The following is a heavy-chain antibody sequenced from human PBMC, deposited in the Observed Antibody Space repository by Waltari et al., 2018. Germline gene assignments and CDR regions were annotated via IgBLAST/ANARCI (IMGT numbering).Heavy chain of an antibody. CDR3: ERVRYAWNFDFWSGAYNWFDP. J-gene: IGHJ5*02. CDR2: NYSGGRT. CDR1: GFTVSRNY. D-gene: IGHD3-3*01. V-gene: IGHV3-53*01. Sequence: EVQLVESGGGLIQPGGSLRLSCAASGFTVSRNYMSWVRQGPGKGLDWVSVNYSGGRTYYADAVEGRFTIYRYNSKNTLYLQMNSLRDEDTAVYYCERVRYAWNFDFWSGAYNWFDPWGQGTLVTVSS.